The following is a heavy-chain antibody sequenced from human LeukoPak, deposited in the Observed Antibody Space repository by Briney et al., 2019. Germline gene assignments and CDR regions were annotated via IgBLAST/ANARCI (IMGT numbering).Heavy chain of an antibody. D-gene: IGHD3-10*01. CDR2: IYSGGST. Sequence: GGSLRLSCAASGFTVSSNYMSWVRQAPGKGLEWVSVIYSGGSTYHADSVKGRFTISRDNSKNTLYLQMNSLRAEDTAVYYCARVGARYYGSGSYDGYYFDYWGQGTLVTVSS. CDR1: GFTVSSNY. V-gene: IGHV3-53*01. J-gene: IGHJ4*02. CDR3: ARVGARYYGSGSYDGYYFDY.